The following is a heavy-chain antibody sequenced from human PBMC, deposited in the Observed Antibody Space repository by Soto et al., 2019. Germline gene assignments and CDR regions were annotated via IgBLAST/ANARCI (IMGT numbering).Heavy chain of an antibody. CDR3: ARVRYDFWSGYYRHYYYGLDV. V-gene: IGHV1-69*01. CDR2: IIPIFGTA. D-gene: IGHD3-3*01. Sequence: QVQLVQSGAEVKKPGSSVKVSCKASGGTFSSYAISWVRQAPGQGLEWMGGIIPIFGTANYAQKFQGRVTITADESTSTAYMELSSLRSEDTAVYYCARVRYDFWSGYYRHYYYGLDVWGQGTTVTVSS. CDR1: GGTFSSYA. J-gene: IGHJ6*02.